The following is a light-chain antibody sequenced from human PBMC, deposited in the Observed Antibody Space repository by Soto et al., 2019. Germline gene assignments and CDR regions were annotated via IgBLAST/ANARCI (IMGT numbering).Light chain of an antibody. CDR3: QQYGDSPVT. Sequence: EIVLTQSPGTLSLSPGERATLSCRATQSVSSNYLAWYQQKPGQAPRLLIFGASSRATLIPDRFSGSGSGTDFTLTISRLEPEDFAVYYCQQYGDSPVTFGQGNRVEIK. J-gene: IGKJ1*01. V-gene: IGKV3-20*01. CDR1: QSVSSNY. CDR2: GAS.